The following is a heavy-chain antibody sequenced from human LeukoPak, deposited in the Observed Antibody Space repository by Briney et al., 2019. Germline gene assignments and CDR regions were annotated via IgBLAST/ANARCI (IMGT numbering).Heavy chain of an antibody. D-gene: IGHD3-9*01. CDR3: ASYYDILTGYNWFDP. J-gene: IGHJ5*02. Sequence: ASQTLSPTCTVSGGSISSGDYYWSWIRQPPGKGLEWIGYIYYSGSTYYNPSLKSRVTISVDTSKNQFSLKLSSVTAADTAVYYCASYYDILTGYNWFDPWGQGTLVTVSS. V-gene: IGHV4-30-4*01. CDR1: GGSISSGDYY. CDR2: IYYSGST.